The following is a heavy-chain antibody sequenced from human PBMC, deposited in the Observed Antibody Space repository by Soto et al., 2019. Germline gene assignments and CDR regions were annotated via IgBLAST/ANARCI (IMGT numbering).Heavy chain of an antibody. CDR3: AKDVAAARPRYYYYYGMDV. CDR1: GYTFTGYY. J-gene: IGHJ6*02. V-gene: IGHV1-2*04. CDR2: INPNSGGT. D-gene: IGHD6-6*01. Sequence: QVQLVQSGAEVKKPGASVKVSCKASGYTFTGYYMHWVRQAPGQGLEWMGWINPNSGGTNYAQKFQGWVTMTRDTSISTAYMELSRLRSDDTAVYYCAKDVAAARPRYYYYYGMDVWGQGTTVTVSS.